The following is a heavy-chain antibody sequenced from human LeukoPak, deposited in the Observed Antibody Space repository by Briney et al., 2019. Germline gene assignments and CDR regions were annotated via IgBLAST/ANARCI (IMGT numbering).Heavy chain of an antibody. CDR2: IKQDGSET. V-gene: IGHV3-7*04. Sequence: GGSLRLSCTASGFTLSSYWMNWVRQAPGKGLEWVANIKQDGSETYFVDSVKGRFTISRDNAKNSLYLQINSLRAEDTAVYYCARGLYCGGGTYRYFDYWGQGTLVTVSS. J-gene: IGHJ4*02. CDR3: ARGLYCGGGTYRYFDY. CDR1: GFTLSSYW. D-gene: IGHD2-15*01.